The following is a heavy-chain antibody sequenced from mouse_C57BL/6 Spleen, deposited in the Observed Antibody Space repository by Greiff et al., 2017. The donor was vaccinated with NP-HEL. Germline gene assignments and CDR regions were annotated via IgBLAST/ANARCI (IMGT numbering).Heavy chain of an antibody. Sequence: QVQLQQSGAELVRPGASVKMSCKASGYTFTSYNMHWVKQTPRQGLEWIGAIYPGNGDPSYNQKFKGKATLPVDKSSSTAYMQLISLTSEDSAVYVCARSDDYDAVFAYWGQGTLVTVSA. CDR2: IYPGNGDP. V-gene: IGHV1-12*01. CDR3: ARSDDYDAVFAY. CDR1: GYTFTSYN. J-gene: IGHJ3*01. D-gene: IGHD2-4*01.